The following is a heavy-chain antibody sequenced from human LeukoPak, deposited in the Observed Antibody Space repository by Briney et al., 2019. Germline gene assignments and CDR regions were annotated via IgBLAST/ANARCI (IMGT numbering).Heavy chain of an antibody. J-gene: IGHJ4*02. CDR3: ARGLVALRFLEWHD. V-gene: IGHV1-69*01. Sequence: SVKVSCKAAGATFSSYAISWVRQAPGQGLEWMGGIIPIFGTANYAQKFQGRVTITADESTSTAYMELSSLRSEDTAVYYCARGLVALRFLEWHDWGQGTLVTVSS. CDR1: GATFSSYA. D-gene: IGHD3-3*01. CDR2: IIPIFGTA.